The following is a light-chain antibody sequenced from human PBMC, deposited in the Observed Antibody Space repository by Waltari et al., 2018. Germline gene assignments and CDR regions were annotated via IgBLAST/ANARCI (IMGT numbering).Light chain of an antibody. J-gene: IGKJ4*01. CDR1: QSVNNY. V-gene: IGKV3-11*01. Sequence: DSVLTQSPATLSLSPGERATLPGRASQSVNNYLAWYQQKPGQAPRLLIYDTSNRATGIPARFSGSGSGTDFTLTISSLEPEDFAVYYCQQRTNWPLTFGGGTKVEIK. CDR2: DTS. CDR3: QQRTNWPLT.